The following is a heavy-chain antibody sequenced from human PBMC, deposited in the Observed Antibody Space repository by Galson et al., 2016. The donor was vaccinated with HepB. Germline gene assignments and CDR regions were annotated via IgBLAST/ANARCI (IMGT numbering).Heavy chain of an antibody. D-gene: IGHD3-16*01. Sequence: SLRLSCAASGFIFSVYNMNWARQAPGKGLEWIAWITSSSDTMYYAGSVKGRFTISRDSAKNSLYLEMNSLRDEDTAVYYCARDDYFRLGYWGQGTLVTVSS. CDR3: ARDDYFRLGY. J-gene: IGHJ4*02. CDR1: GFIFSVYN. V-gene: IGHV3-48*02. CDR2: ITSSSDTM.